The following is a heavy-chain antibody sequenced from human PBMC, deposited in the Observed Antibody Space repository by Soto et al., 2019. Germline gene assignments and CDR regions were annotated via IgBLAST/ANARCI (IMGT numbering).Heavy chain of an antibody. Sequence: SETLSLTCTVSGGSISSFYWSWIRQPAGKGLEWIGRTYSGGRNNYNPSLKSRVTMSVDTSKNQFSLRLSSVTAADTAMYYCARGSSRWDYWGQGTLVTVSS. J-gene: IGHJ4*02. CDR1: GGSISSFY. CDR3: ARGSSRWDY. D-gene: IGHD6-13*01. V-gene: IGHV4-4*07. CDR2: TYSGGRN.